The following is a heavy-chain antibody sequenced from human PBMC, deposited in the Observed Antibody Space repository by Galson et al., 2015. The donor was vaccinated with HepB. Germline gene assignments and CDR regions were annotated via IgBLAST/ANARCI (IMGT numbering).Heavy chain of an antibody. D-gene: IGHD4-23*01. Sequence: SLRLSCAASGFTFSSYWMSWVRQAPGKGLEWVANIKGDGSEQYYVESLKGRFTISRDNAKNALYLHMNSLSAEDTAVYYCASDRGYGGNDYWGQGALVTVSS. CDR3: ASDRGYGGNDY. V-gene: IGHV3-7*03. J-gene: IGHJ4*02. CDR1: GFTFSSYW. CDR2: IKGDGSEQ.